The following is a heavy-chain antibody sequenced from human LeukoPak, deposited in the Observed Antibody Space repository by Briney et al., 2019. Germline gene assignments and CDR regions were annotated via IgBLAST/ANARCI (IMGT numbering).Heavy chain of an antibody. Sequence: AGGSLRLSCAASGSTFSTYSMNWVRQAPGKGLEWVSSISISSSSIYYADSMKGRFTISRDNAKNSLYLQMNSLRAEDTAVYYCARVQRGYCSSTSCYYFDFWGQGTLVTVSS. CDR3: ARVQRGYCSSTSCYYFDF. CDR2: ISISSSSI. J-gene: IGHJ4*02. D-gene: IGHD2-2*01. V-gene: IGHV3-21*01. CDR1: GSTFSTYS.